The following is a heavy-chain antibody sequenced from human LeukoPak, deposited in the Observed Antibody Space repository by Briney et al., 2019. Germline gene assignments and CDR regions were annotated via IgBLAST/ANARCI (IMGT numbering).Heavy chain of an antibody. CDR1: GFTLSSYG. CDR2: ISNDGSKK. Sequence: GGSLRLSCAASGFTLSSYGMHWVRQDPVKGLDWVAVISNDGSKKYYADSVKGRFTISRDNSKNTLSLQVSSLRTEDTAVYYCAKDRYSYAFEYSDSWGQGTLVTVSS. CDR3: AKDRYSYAFEYSDS. D-gene: IGHD5-18*01. J-gene: IGHJ4*02. V-gene: IGHV3-30*18.